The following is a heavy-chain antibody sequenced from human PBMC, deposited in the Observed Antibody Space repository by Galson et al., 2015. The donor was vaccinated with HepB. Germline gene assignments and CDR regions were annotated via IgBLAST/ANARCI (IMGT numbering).Heavy chain of an antibody. CDR1: GFTFSSYG. CDR3: AKDRIGGQWLVPGD. D-gene: IGHD6-19*01. CDR2: ISYDGSNK. V-gene: IGHV3-30*18. J-gene: IGHJ4*02. Sequence: SLRLSCAASGFTFSSYGMNWVRQAPGKGLEWVAVISYDGSNKYYADSVKGRFTISRDNSKNTLYLQMNSLRAEDTAVYYCAKDRIGGQWLVPGDWGQGTLVTVSS.